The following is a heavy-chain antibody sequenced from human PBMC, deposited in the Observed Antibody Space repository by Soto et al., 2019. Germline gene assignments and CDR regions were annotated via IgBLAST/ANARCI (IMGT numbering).Heavy chain of an antibody. CDR2: IYYSGSA. CDR3: ARYSGTYYVY. D-gene: IGHD1-26*01. CDR1: GGSISSYY. Sequence: QVQLQESGPGLVKPSETLSLTCTVSGGSISSYYWSWIRQPPGKGLEWIGYIYYSGSANYNPSLKSRVTISVDTSKNQFCLKLSSVTAADTAVYYCARYSGTYYVYWGQGTLVTVSS. V-gene: IGHV4-59*01. J-gene: IGHJ4*02.